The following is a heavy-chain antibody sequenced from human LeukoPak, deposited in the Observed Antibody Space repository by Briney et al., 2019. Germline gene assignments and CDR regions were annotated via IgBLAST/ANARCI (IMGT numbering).Heavy chain of an antibody. CDR3: ARPKRYNWNPIDY. J-gene: IGHJ4*02. Sequence: ASVKVSCKASGYTFTGYYMHWVRQAPGQGLEWMGWINPNSGGTNYARKFQGRVTMTRDTSISTAYMELSRLRSDDTAVYYCARPKRYNWNPIDYWGQGTLVTVSS. CDR2: INPNSGGT. CDR1: GYTFTGYY. V-gene: IGHV1-2*02. D-gene: IGHD1-20*01.